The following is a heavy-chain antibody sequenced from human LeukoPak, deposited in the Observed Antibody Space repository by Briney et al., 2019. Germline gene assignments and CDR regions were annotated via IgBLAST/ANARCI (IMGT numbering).Heavy chain of an antibody. J-gene: IGHJ4*02. CDR1: GFTFDDYA. CDR2: ISWDGGST. V-gene: IGHV3-43D*04. Sequence: GGSLRLSCAASGFTFDDYAMHWVRQAPGKGLEWVSLISWDGGSTYYADSVKGRFTISRDNSKNSLYLQMNSLRAEDTALYYCARGVCSGGSCYSEWYYFDYWGQGTLVTVSS. CDR3: ARGVCSGGSCYSEWYYFDY. D-gene: IGHD2-15*01.